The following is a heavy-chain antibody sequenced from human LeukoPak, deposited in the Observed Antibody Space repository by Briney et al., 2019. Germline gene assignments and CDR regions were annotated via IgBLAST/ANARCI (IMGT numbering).Heavy chain of an antibody. CDR1: GFTLRTYW. Sequence: GGSLRLSCAASGFTLRTYWMSWVRQAPGKGLEWVASIKRDGSEKYYVDSVKGRFTISRDNAKNSLYLQMNSLRAEDTAVYHCVREASGGTKGVSGTFDIWGQGTLVTVSS. CDR2: IKRDGSEK. V-gene: IGHV3-7*01. J-gene: IGHJ3*02. D-gene: IGHD6-13*01. CDR3: VREASGGTKGVSGTFDI.